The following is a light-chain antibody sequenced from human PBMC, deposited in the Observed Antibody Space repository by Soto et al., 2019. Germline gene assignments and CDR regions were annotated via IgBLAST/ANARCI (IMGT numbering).Light chain of an antibody. CDR1: QGISSA. J-gene: IGKJ4*01. Sequence: AIQLTQSPSSLSASVGDRVTITCRASQGISSALAWYQQKPGKAPKLLIYDASSLESGVPSRFSGSGSGTYFTLTISSLEAEDFATYYCQQFNSYPLFGGGTKVEIK. V-gene: IGKV1-13*02. CDR2: DAS. CDR3: QQFNSYPL.